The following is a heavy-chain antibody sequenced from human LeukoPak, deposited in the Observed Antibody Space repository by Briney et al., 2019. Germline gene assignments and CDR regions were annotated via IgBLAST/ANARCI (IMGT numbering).Heavy chain of an antibody. D-gene: IGHD2-2*01. CDR3: ARVRWPAANY. J-gene: IGHJ4*02. Sequence: GGSLKLSCAASGFTFSSYAMHWVRQAPGKGLEWVALTSYDGSNKYYAGSVKGRFSISRDNSKNTLYLQMNSLRAEDTAVYYCARVRWPAANYWGQGTLVTVSS. CDR1: GFTFSSYA. CDR2: TSYDGSNK. V-gene: IGHV3-30-3*01.